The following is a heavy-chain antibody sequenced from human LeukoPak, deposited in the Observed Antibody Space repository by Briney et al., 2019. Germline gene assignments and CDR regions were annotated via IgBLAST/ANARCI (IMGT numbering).Heavy chain of an antibody. CDR1: GGSISSYY. Sequence: SETLSLTCTVSGGSISSYYWSWIRQPPGKGLEWIGYIYYSGSTNYNPSLKSRVTISVDTSKNQFSLKLSSVTAAVTAVYYCARLTSGSYYAFDYWGQGTLVTVSS. CDR3: ARLTSGSYYAFDY. J-gene: IGHJ4*02. V-gene: IGHV4-59*01. CDR2: IYYSGST. D-gene: IGHD1-26*01.